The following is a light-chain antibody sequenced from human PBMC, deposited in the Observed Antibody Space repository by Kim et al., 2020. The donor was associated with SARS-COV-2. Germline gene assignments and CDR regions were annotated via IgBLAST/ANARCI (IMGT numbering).Light chain of an antibody. CDR1: QNIGIY. CDR2: HAS. V-gene: IGKV3-11*01. Sequence: FAPWERATLSSRASQNIGIYLAWYQQKPGQAPRLLIYHASNRATGIPARFSGSGSGTDFTLTISSLEPEDFAVYYCQQRSNWPITFGQGTRLEIK. CDR3: QQRSNWPIT. J-gene: IGKJ5*01.